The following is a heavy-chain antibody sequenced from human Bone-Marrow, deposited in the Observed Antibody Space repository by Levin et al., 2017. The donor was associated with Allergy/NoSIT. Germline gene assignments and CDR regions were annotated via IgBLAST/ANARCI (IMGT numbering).Heavy chain of an antibody. J-gene: IGHJ4*02. Sequence: GGSLRLSCAASGFTFKTYAMSWVRQAPGKGLEWVSGIGATGGGSTYYADSVKGRFTVSRDNSKNTLYLKINTLRPEDTAIYYCAKGHGTGAAPEYWGQGVLVTVSS. CDR1: GFTFKTYA. CDR2: IGATGGGST. D-gene: IGHD2-8*02. CDR3: AKGHGTGAAPEY. V-gene: IGHV3-23*01.